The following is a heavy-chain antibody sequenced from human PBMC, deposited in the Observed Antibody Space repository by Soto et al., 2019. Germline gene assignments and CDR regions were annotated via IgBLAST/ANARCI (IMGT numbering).Heavy chain of an antibody. Sequence: QVQLVQSGAEVKKPGASVKVSCKASGYTFTSYYMHWVRQAPGQGLEWMGIINPSGGSTSYAQKFQGRVTMTRDTSTSTVYMELSSLRSEDTAVYYCARARVDSSGWYDRFDYWGQGTLVTVSS. V-gene: IGHV1-46*01. CDR2: INPSGGST. D-gene: IGHD6-19*01. CDR1: GYTFTSYY. CDR3: ARARVDSSGWYDRFDY. J-gene: IGHJ4*02.